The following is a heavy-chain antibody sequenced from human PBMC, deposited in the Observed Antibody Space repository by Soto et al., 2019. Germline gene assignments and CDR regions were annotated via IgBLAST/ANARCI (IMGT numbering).Heavy chain of an antibody. CDR3: ARDAHLIGYSSSSAGYYYYGMDV. D-gene: IGHD6-6*01. CDR2: ISSSGSTI. CDR1: GFTFSSYE. J-gene: IGHJ6*02. Sequence: EVQLVESGGGLVQPGGSLRLSCAASGFTFSSYEMNRVRQAPGKGLEWVSYISSSGSTIYYADSVKGRFTISRDNAKNSLYLQMNSLRAEDTAVYYCARDAHLIGYSSSSAGYYYYGMDVWGQGTTVTVSS. V-gene: IGHV3-48*03.